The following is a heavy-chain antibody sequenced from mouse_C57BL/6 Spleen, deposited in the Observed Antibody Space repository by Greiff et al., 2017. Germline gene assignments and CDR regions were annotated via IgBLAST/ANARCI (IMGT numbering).Heavy chain of an antibody. CDR1: GYTFTSYW. J-gene: IGHJ4*01. Sequence: QVQLQQPGAELVKPGASVKLSCKASGYTFTSYWMPWVKQRPGQGLEWIGAIDPSDSYTNYNQKFKGKATLTVDTSSSTAYMQLSSLTSEDSAVYYCARSFYPYYAMDYWGQGTSVTVSS. D-gene: IGHD2-1*01. CDR2: IDPSDSYT. V-gene: IGHV1-50*01. CDR3: ARSFYPYYAMDY.